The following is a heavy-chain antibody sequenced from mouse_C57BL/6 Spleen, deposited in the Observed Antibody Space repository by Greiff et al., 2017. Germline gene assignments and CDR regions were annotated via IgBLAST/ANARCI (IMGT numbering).Heavy chain of an antibody. Sequence: QVQLKESGAELARPGASVKLSCKASGYTFTSYGISWVKQRTGQGLEWIGEIYPRSGNTYYNEKFKGKATLTADKYSSTAYMELRSLTSEDSAVYFCARNYGSSYYFDYWGQGTTLTVSS. CDR2: IYPRSGNT. V-gene: IGHV1-81*01. J-gene: IGHJ2*01. CDR1: GYTFTSYG. CDR3: ARNYGSSYYFDY. D-gene: IGHD1-1*01.